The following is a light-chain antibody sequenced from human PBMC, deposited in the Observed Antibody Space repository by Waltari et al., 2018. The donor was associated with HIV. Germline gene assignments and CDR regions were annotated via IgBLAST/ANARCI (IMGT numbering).Light chain of an antibody. V-gene: IGKV1-27*01. CDR2: GAS. Sequence: DIQMTQSPSSLSASVGDRVTITCRASQDISNYLAWYQQKPGKVPKVLIYGASSLQFGVPSSFSGSGSGTDFTLTISSLQPEDVATYYCQKYNSAPLTFGGGTKVEIK. CDR3: QKYNSAPLT. CDR1: QDISNY. J-gene: IGKJ4*01.